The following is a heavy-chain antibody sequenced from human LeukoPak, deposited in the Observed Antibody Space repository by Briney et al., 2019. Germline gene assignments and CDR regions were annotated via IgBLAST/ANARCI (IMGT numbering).Heavy chain of an antibody. D-gene: IGHD2-2*01. CDR1: VGSIRGISGYS. Sequence: SETLSLTCTVCVGSIRGISGYSWNSIRQSTGRGLGWVGFITYRGYTDHNPALKSRANTSIDTSKSKISMRTSSVTVTDTAVYFSARQRKVYTTTSCSVRDGFDIWGQGTTVIVSS. CDR3: ARQRKVYTTTSCSVRDGFDI. J-gene: IGHJ3*02. CDR2: ITYRGYT. V-gene: IGHV4-61*08.